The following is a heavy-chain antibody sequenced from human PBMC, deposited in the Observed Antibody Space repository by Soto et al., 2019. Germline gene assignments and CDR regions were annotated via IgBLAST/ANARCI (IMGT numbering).Heavy chain of an antibody. V-gene: IGHV4-34*01. D-gene: IGHD3-10*01. Sequence: SETLSLTCAVYGGSFSGYYWSWIRQPPGKGLEWIGEINHSGSTNYNPSLKSRVTISVDTSKNQFSRKLSSVTAADTAVYYCARPARSPADYYGSGSYNYRGQGNLVTVSS. CDR2: INHSGST. J-gene: IGHJ4*02. CDR1: GGSFSGYY. CDR3: ARPARSPADYYGSGSYNY.